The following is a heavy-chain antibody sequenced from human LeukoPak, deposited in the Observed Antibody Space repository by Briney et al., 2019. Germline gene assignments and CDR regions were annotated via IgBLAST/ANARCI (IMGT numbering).Heavy chain of an antibody. D-gene: IGHD3-22*01. J-gene: IGHJ4*02. CDR1: GGSINSGLYY. Sequence: SQTLSLTCTVSGGSINSGLYYWSWIRQPPGKGLEWIGYIYYSGSTYYNPSLRSRVTISVDKSKNQFSLKLSSVTAADTAVYYCARVPDSGGYYLSFDYWAREPWSPSPQ. CDR2: IYYSGST. CDR3: ARVPDSGGYYLSFDY. V-gene: IGHV4-30-4*01.